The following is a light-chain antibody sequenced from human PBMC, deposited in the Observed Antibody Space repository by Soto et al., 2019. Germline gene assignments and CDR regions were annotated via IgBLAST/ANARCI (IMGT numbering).Light chain of an antibody. V-gene: IGLV1-40*01. CDR3: QSYDSSLSAV. CDR2: GNS. CDR1: SSNIGAGYD. Sequence: QAVVTQPPSVSGAPGQRVTISCTGSSSNIGAGYDVHWYQQLPGTAPKLLIYGNSNRPSGVPDRFSGSKSGTSASLAITGLQAEDEAVYYCQSYDSSLSAVFGGGTQLTVL. J-gene: IGLJ7*01.